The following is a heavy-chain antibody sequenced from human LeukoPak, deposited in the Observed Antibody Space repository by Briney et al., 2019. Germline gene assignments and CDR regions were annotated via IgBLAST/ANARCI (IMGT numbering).Heavy chain of an antibody. CDR2: IYYSGNT. CDR3: ARYHNGYDDY. J-gene: IGHJ4*02. V-gene: IGHV4-39*07. Sequence: SETLSLTYSVSGDSISSTNYYWAWIRQPPGKGLEWIGSIYYSGNTYYNPSLKSRVTISTDTSKNQFSLKLSSVTAADTALYYCARYHNGYDDYWGQGTLVTVSS. CDR1: GDSISSTNYY. D-gene: IGHD5-12*01.